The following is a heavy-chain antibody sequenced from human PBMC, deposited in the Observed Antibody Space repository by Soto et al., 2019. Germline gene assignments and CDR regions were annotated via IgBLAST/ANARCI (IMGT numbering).Heavy chain of an antibody. CDR3: ARGDYIFLGMDV. V-gene: IGHV1-69*13. D-gene: IGHD3-3*01. CDR1: GGTFSSYA. CDR2: IIPIFGTA. J-gene: IGHJ6*02. Sequence: SVKVSCKASGGTFSSYAISWVRQAPGQGLEWMGGIIPIFGTANYAQKFQGRVTITADESASTAYMELSSLRSEDTAVYYCARGDYIFLGMDVWGQGTTVTVSS.